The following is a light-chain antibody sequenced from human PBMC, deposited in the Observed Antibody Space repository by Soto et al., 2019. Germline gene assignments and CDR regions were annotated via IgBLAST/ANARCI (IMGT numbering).Light chain of an antibody. J-gene: IGKJ2*01. CDR3: QQYNNWPLYT. CDR2: GAS. V-gene: IGKV3-15*01. Sequence: EIVMTQSPANLSVSPGERATLSCRASQSVSSNLAWYQQKPGQAPRLLIYGASNRATGIPARFSGSGSGTEFTLTISSLQSEDFAVYYGQQYNNWPLYTFGQGTKLEIK. CDR1: QSVSSN.